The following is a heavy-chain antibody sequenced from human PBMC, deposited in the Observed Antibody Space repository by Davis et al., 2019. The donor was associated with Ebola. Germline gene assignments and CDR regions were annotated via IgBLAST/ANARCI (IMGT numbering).Heavy chain of an antibody. CDR2: IKPDGGER. D-gene: IGHD2-21*02. J-gene: IGHJ5*02. Sequence: PGGSLRLSCAASGFTFSSHWMSWVRQAPEKGLEWVANIKPDGGERYYVDSVKGRFTISRDNAKNSLYLQMNSLRAEDTAVYYCARGQVPLPQSPIGLNWFDPWGQGTLVTVSS. V-gene: IGHV3-7*01. CDR1: GFTFSSHW. CDR3: ARGQVPLPQSPIGLNWFDP.